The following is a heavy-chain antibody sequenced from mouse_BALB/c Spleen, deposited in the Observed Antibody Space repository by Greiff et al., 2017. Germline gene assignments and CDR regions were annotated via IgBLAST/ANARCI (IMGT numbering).Heavy chain of an antibody. V-gene: IGHV5-17*02. CDR3: ARGYYGSSLYWYFDV. CDR1: GFTFSSFG. CDR2: ISSGSSTI. Sequence: EVQVVESGGGLVQPGGSRKLSCAASGFTFSSFGMHWVRQAPEKGLEWVAYISSGSSTIYYADTVKGRFTISRDNPKNTLFLQMTSLRSEDTAMYYCARGYYGSSLYWYFDVWGAGTTVTVSS. J-gene: IGHJ1*01. D-gene: IGHD1-1*01.